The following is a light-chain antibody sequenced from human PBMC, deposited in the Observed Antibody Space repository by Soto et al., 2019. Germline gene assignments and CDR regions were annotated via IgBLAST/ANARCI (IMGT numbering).Light chain of an antibody. CDR2: DVS. Sequence: QSALTQPASVSGSPGQSIAISCTGTRSDVGGYNYVSWYQQPPGKAPKLIIYDVSDRPSGVSTRFSGSKSGNTASLTISGLQADDEADYYCTSYTSQNTVVFGGGTKVTVL. V-gene: IGLV2-14*01. J-gene: IGLJ3*02. CDR3: TSYTSQNTVV. CDR1: RSDVGGYNY.